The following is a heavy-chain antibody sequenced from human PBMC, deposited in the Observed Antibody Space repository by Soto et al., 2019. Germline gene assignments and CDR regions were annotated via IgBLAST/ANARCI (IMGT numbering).Heavy chain of an antibody. CDR1: GDSVSSNTAA. J-gene: IGHJ4*02. D-gene: IGHD3-22*01. Sequence: PSQTLSLTCAISGDSVSSNTAAWNWIRQSPSRGLEWLGRTYYRSNWYDDYAVSVKSRITINPDTSKNQFSLHLNSVTPEDTAVYYCARDTEYYYDGAGYSSDYWGQGPLVTLSS. CDR2: TYYRSNWYD. CDR3: ARDTEYYYDGAGYSSDY. V-gene: IGHV6-1*01.